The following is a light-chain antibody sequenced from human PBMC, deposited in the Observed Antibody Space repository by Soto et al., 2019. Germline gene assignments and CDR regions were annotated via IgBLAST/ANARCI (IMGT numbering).Light chain of an antibody. V-gene: IGKV3-20*01. CDR3: QQYGSSPYT. CDR2: SAS. Sequence: EIVLTQSPGTLSLSPGERATLSCRASQSVSSDLAWYQQRPGQAPRLPIFSASSRATGIPDRFSGSGSGTDFTLTVSRLEPEDFAVFYCQQYGSSPYTFGQGTKLEIK. CDR1: QSVSSD. J-gene: IGKJ2*01.